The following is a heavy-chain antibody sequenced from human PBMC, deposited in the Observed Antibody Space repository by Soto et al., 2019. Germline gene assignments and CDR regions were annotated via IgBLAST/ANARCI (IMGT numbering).Heavy chain of an antibody. CDR3: ARHLDDGDYRGFAY. CDR2: IYYSGST. CDR1: GGSISSYY. V-gene: IGHV4-59*08. Sequence: SETLSLTCTVSGGSISSYYWSWIRQPPGKGLEWIGYIYYSGSTNYNPSLKSRVTISVDTSKNQFSLKLSSVTAADTAVYYCARHLDDGDYRGFAYWGQGTLVTVSS. J-gene: IGHJ4*02. D-gene: IGHD4-17*01.